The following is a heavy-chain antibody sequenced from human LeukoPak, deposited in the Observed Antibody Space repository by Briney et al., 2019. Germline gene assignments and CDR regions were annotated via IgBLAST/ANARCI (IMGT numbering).Heavy chain of an antibody. J-gene: IGHJ4*02. Sequence: PGGSLRLSCAASGFTFSTYAMSRVRQTPGKGLEWVAAISGDNPGTYHANSVKGRFTISRDNSKNTLHLQMSGLRAEDTARYYCAKAPVGHCSGAFCYHFDSWGQGTLVTVSS. CDR2: ISGDNPGT. V-gene: IGHV3-23*01. CDR3: AKAPVGHCSGAFCYHFDS. CDR1: GFTFSTYA. D-gene: IGHD2-15*01.